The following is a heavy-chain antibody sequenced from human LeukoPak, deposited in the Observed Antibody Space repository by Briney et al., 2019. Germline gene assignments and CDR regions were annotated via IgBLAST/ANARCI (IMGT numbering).Heavy chain of an antibody. CDR2: ISSSGSTI. Sequence: PGGSLRLSCAASGFTFSDYYMSWIRQAPGKGLEWVSYISSSGSTIYYADSVKGRFTISRDNAKNSLYLQMNSLRAEDTAVYYCARELLGYCSGGSCPGGFDSWVQGTMVADCS. D-gene: IGHD2-15*01. V-gene: IGHV3-11*01. CDR1: GFTFSDYY. CDR3: ARELLGYCSGGSCPGGFDS. J-gene: IGHJ3*02.